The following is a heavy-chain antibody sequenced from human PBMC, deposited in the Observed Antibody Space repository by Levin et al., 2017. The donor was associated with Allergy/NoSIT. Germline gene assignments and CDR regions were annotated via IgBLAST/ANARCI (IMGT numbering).Heavy chain of an antibody. CDR3: AKVSTGTTYWFDP. D-gene: IGHD1-1*01. CDR2: ISGSGGST. CDR1: GFTFSSYA. V-gene: IGHV3-23*01. Sequence: GESLKISCAASGFTFSSYAMSWVRQAPGKGLEWVSAISGSGGSTYYADSVKGRFTISRDNSKNTLYLQMNSLRAEDTAVYYCAKVSTGTTYWFDPWGQGTLVTVSS. J-gene: IGHJ5*02.